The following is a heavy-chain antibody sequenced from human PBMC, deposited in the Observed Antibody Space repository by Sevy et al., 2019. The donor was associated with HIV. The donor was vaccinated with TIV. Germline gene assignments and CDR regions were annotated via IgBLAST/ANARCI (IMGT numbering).Heavy chain of an antibody. Sequence: GESLKISCKGSGYTFSNYWIGWVRQMPGKGLEWMGIIYPGDSDTRYSPFFQGQVTISSDKSIGTAYLQWSSLKASDTAMYYCARRGYYDSSGYYTYGMDVWGQGTTVTVSS. D-gene: IGHD3-22*01. J-gene: IGHJ6*02. CDR1: GYTFSNYW. V-gene: IGHV5-51*01. CDR2: IYPGDSDT. CDR3: ARRGYYDSSGYYTYGMDV.